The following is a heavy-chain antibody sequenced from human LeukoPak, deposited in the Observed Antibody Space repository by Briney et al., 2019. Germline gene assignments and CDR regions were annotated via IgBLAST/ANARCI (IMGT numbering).Heavy chain of an antibody. CDR2: IYSGGST. D-gene: IGHD1-7*01. J-gene: IGHJ4*02. Sequence: PGGSLRLSCAASGFTVSSNYMSWVRQAPGKGLEWVSVIYSGGSTYYADSVKGRFTISRDNSKNTLYLQLNSLRAEDTAVYYCATGNYNRPFDYWGQGTLVTVSS. V-gene: IGHV3-66*01. CDR3: ATGNYNRPFDY. CDR1: GFTVSSNY.